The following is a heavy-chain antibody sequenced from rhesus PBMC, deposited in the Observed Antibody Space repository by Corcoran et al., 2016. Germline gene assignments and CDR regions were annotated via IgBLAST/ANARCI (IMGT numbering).Heavy chain of an antibody. Sequence: QVQLQESGPGLVKPSETLSLTCAVSGYSISSGYGWSWIRPPPGEGLEWIGYIGGRSGRTNYNPYRQRRVTISKETSKNQFSLKLSSGTAADTAVYYCARGRALARGGNYFDYWGQGVLVTVSS. CDR1: GYSISSGYG. V-gene: IGHV4-127*01. J-gene: IGHJ4*01. CDR3: ARGRALARGGNYFDY. CDR2: IGGRSGRT. D-gene: IGHD2-2*01.